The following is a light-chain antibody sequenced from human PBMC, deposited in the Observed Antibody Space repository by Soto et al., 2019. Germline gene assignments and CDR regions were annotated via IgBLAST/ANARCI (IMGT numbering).Light chain of an antibody. CDR3: QQPRYWPPS. J-gene: IGKJ5*01. CDR2: DAS. V-gene: IGKV3-11*01. Sequence: EIVLKQSPATLSLYPGERATLSCRASQSVSSYLAWYQQKPGQAPRLLIYDASNRATGIPARFSGSGSGTDFTLTISSLEPEDFAVYYCQQPRYWPPSFGHGARLEVK. CDR1: QSVSSY.